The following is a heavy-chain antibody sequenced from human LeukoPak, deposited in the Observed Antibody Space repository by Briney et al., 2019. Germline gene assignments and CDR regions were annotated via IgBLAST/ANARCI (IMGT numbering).Heavy chain of an antibody. V-gene: IGHV3-30*02. Sequence: GGSRRLSCAASGFTFSSYGVHWVRQAQGKGLEWVAFIRYDGSNKYYADSVKDRFTISRDNSKNTLYLQMNSLRAEDTAVYYCAKVRSAVAGSSFGYWGQGTLVTVSS. J-gene: IGHJ4*02. D-gene: IGHD6-19*01. CDR2: IRYDGSNK. CDR3: AKVRSAVAGSSFGY. CDR1: GFTFSSYG.